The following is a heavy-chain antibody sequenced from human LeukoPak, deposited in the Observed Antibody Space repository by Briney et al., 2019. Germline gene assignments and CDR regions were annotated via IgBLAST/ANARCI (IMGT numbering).Heavy chain of an antibody. CDR3: ARDGIVVVPAAMQTLFDY. V-gene: IGHV3-7*01. D-gene: IGHD2-2*01. CDR1: GFTFSSYW. J-gene: IGHJ4*02. CDR2: IKQDGSEK. Sequence: GGSLRLSCAASGFTFSSYWMSWVRQAPGKGLEWVANIKQDGSEKYYVDSVKGRFNISRDNDKNSLYLQMNSLRAEDTAVYYCARDGIVVVPAAMQTLFDYWGQGTLVTVSS.